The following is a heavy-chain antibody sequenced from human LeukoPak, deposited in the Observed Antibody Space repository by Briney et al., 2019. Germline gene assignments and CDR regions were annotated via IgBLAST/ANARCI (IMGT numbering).Heavy chain of an antibody. V-gene: IGHV3-33*06. CDR3: AKDIRDVSGYYYHLDY. Sequence: GGSLRLSCAASGFTFSSYGMHWVRQAPGKGLEWVAVIWYDGSNKYYADSVKGRFTISRDNSKNTLYLQMNSLRAEDTAVYYCAKDIRDVSGYYYHLDYWGQGTLVTVSS. D-gene: IGHD3-22*01. CDR1: GFTFSSYG. CDR2: IWYDGSNK. J-gene: IGHJ4*02.